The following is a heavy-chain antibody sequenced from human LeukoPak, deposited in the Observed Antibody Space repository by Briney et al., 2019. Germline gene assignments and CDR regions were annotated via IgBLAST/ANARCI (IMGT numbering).Heavy chain of an antibody. Sequence: PSETLSLTCTVSGGSISSSNYYWGWVRQPPGKGLEWIGSIYYSGSTYYNPSLKSRVTIPVDTSKNQFSLKLSSVTAADTAVYYCARRGYTYGWGWFDPWGQGTLVTVSS. J-gene: IGHJ5*02. CDR3: ARRGYTYGWGWFDP. CDR1: GGSISSSNYY. V-gene: IGHV4-39*01. D-gene: IGHD5-18*01. CDR2: IYYSGST.